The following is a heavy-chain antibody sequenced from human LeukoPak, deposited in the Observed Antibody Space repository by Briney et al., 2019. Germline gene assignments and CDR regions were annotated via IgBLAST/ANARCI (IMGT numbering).Heavy chain of an antibody. Sequence: GGSLRLSCTASGFSFSTYGMHWVRQAPGKGLEWMAVVSSDGTKKYYADSVKGRFTISRDNSKNTLYVQMDSLRAEDTAVYYCAKDQRGYNYGELGYFDYWGQGTLVTVSS. V-gene: IGHV3-30*18. CDR2: VSSDGTKK. D-gene: IGHD5-18*01. CDR3: AKDQRGYNYGELGYFDY. J-gene: IGHJ4*02. CDR1: GFSFSTYG.